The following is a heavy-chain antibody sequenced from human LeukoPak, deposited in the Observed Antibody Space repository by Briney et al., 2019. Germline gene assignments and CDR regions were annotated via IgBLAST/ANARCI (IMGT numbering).Heavy chain of an antibody. CDR3: AKSKSGCSSTSCYAISFDY. V-gene: IGHV3-23*01. CDR2: IRGGGSST. J-gene: IGHJ4*02. Sequence: GGSLRPSCAASGFTFSSYAMSWVRQAPGKGLEWVSAIRGGGSSTYYADSVKGRFTISRDNSNNTLYLQMNSLRAEDTAVYYCAKSKSGCSSTSCYAISFDYWGQGTLVTVSS. D-gene: IGHD2-2*01. CDR1: GFTFSSYA.